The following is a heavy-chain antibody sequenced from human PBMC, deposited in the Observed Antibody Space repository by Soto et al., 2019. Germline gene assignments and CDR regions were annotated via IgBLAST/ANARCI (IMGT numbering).Heavy chain of an antibody. D-gene: IGHD5-12*01. CDR2: IIPIFGTA. V-gene: IGHV1-69*13. CDR3: ASALVDIVAKIPFGY. J-gene: IGHJ4*02. CDR1: GDTFSSYA. Sequence: SVNVDCKASGDTFSSYAISWVRQDPGQGLEWMGGIIPIFGTANYAQKFQGRVTITADESTSTAYMELSSLRSEDTAVYYCASALVDIVAKIPFGYWGQGTLVTVSS.